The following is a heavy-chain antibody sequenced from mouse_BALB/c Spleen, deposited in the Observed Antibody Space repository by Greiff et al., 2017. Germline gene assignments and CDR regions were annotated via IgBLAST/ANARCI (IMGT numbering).Heavy chain of an antibody. CDR2: INPYNGDT. CDR1: GYSFTGYF. D-gene: IGHD1-1*01. CDR3: GRDYGSSQLGRFAY. Sequence: VQLQQSGTVLARPGASVKISCKASGYSFTGYFMNWVKQSHGKSLEWIGRINPYNGDTFYNQKFKGKATLTVDKSSSTAHMELLSLTSEDSAVYYCGRDYGSSQLGRFAYWGQGTLVTVSA. J-gene: IGHJ3*01. V-gene: IGHV1-37*01.